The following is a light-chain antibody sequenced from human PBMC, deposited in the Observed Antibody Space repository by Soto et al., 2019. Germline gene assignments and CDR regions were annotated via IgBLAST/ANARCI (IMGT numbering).Light chain of an antibody. CDR3: QLYNIHSVT. CDR2: DAS. Sequence: DIQRTKTNSTLSASVGDRVTMTCRASQSISSWLAWYQQKPGKAPKLLIYDASSLESGVPSRFSGSGSGTEFTLTISILQPDDFAPYCCQLYNIHSVTFCQVTNVDIK. CDR1: QSISSW. J-gene: IGKJ3*01. V-gene: IGKV1-5*01.